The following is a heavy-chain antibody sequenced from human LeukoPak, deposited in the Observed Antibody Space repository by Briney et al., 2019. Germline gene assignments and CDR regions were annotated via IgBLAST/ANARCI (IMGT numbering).Heavy chain of an antibody. J-gene: IGHJ5*02. CDR1: GFTFSSYG. CDR2: IRYDGSNK. CDR3: ARDPGWCGGDCGVGESWFDP. V-gene: IGHV3-30*02. D-gene: IGHD2-21*02. Sequence: GGSLRLSCAASGFTFSSYGMHWVRQAPGKGLEWVAFIRYDGSNKYYADSVKGRFTISRDNSKNTLYLHMNSLRAEDTAVYYCARDPGWCGGDCGVGESWFDPWGQGTLVTVSS.